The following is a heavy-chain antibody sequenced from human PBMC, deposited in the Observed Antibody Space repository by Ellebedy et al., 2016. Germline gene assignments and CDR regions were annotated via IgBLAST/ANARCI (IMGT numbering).Heavy chain of an antibody. CDR3: VRGRNDLAVVSYYMDV. CDR2: ISSSGTTI. CDR1: GLTFSDSY. Sequence: GGSLRLXXIASGLTFSDSYMSWIRQAPGKGLEWVSYISSSGTTIYYADSVKGRFTISRDNTEDSLYLQMNSLRAEDTAVYYCVRGRNDLAVVSYYMDVWGKGTTVTVSS. V-gene: IGHV3-11*01. J-gene: IGHJ6*03. D-gene: IGHD2-2*01.